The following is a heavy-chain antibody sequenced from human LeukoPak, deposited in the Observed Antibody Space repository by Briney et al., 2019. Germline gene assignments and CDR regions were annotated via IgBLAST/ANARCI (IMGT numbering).Heavy chain of an antibody. CDR3: ARDNDFWSGEFDY. J-gene: IGHJ4*02. Sequence: SETLSLTCTVSGGSISSYYWSWIRQPPGEGLEWIGYIYYSGSTNYNPSLKSRVTTSVDTSKNQFSLKLSSVTAADTAVYYCARDNDFWSGEFDYWGQGTLVTVSS. D-gene: IGHD3-3*01. V-gene: IGHV4-59*01. CDR2: IYYSGST. CDR1: GGSISSYY.